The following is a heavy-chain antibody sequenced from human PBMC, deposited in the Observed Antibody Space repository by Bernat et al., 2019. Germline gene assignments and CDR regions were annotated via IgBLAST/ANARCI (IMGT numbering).Heavy chain of an antibody. D-gene: IGHD2-21*02. CDR1: GITFSNYS. CDR3: AVYCGGDCYRAFDI. J-gene: IGHJ3*02. CDR2: ISSSGTTR. V-gene: IGHV3-48*01. Sequence: EVQLVESGGGLVQPGGSLRLSCAASGITFSNYSMNWVRQAPGKGLEWLSYISSSGTTRYYAASLKGRFTISRDKAKNSLYLQVNSLGAEDTALYYCAVYCGGDCYRAFDIWGQGTMVTVSS.